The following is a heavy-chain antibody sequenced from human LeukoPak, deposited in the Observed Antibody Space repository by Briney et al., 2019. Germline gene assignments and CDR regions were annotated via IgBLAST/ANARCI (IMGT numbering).Heavy chain of an antibody. D-gene: IGHD1-1*01. CDR2: ISYDGSNK. CDR1: GFTFSSYG. V-gene: IGHV3-30*18. CDR3: AKDLRYNYCYDF. Sequence: QSGGSLRLSCAASGFTFSSYGMHWVRQAPGKGLEWVAVISYDGSNKYYADSVKGRFTISRDNSKNTLYLQMNSLRAEDTAVYYCAKDLRYNYCYDFWGQGTLVTVSS. J-gene: IGHJ4*02.